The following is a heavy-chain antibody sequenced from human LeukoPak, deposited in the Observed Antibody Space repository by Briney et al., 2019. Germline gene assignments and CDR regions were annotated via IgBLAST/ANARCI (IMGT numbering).Heavy chain of an antibody. D-gene: IGHD5-12*01. CDR2: INTSGATT. Sequence: ASVKVSCKTSGYTFSRYYIHWVRQAPGQGLEWMGIINTSGATTRYAQKFQGRVTMTRDTSTSTVYMELSSLRSEDTAVYYCARQGGYSNAIGMGYWGQGTLVIVSS. J-gene: IGHJ4*02. CDR1: GYTFSRYY. CDR3: ARQGGYSNAIGMGY. V-gene: IGHV1-46*01.